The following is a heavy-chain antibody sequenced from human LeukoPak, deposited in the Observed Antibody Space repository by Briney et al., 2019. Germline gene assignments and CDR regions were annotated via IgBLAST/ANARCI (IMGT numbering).Heavy chain of an antibody. D-gene: IGHD6-19*01. Sequence: PSETLSLTCTVSGGSVSSGTYYWSWIRQPPGKGLEWIGYIYYTGSTNYNPSLKSRLTISVDTSKNQFSLRLSSVTAADTAVYYCAKDNDVAVAGGFDYWGQGTLVTVSS. CDR1: GGSVSSGTYY. CDR3: AKDNDVAVAGGFDY. J-gene: IGHJ4*02. CDR2: IYYTGST. V-gene: IGHV4-61*01.